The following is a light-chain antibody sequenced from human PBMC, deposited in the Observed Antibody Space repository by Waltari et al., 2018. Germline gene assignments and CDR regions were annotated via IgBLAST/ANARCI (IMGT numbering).Light chain of an antibody. CDR1: QSLLHSNGYYY. J-gene: IGKJ1*01. CDR2: LGS. V-gene: IGKV2-28*01. CDR3: MQPLQTPWT. Sequence: DIVLTQSPLSLPVTPGEPASISCRFSQSLLHSNGYYYLVWYLQKPGQSPQVLIYLGSNRASGVPDRFSGSGSGTDFTLKISRVEADDVGVYYCMQPLQTPWTFGQGTKVEIK.